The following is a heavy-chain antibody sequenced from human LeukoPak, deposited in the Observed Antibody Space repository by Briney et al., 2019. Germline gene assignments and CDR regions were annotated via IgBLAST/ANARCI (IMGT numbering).Heavy chain of an antibody. Sequence: SETLSLTCAVYGGSFSGYYWSWIRQPPGKGLEWIGEINHSGSTNYNPPLTSRVTISVDTSKIQFSLKLSSVTAADTAVYYCARWYYDFWSGYYRLGYYYMDVWGKGTTVTVSS. J-gene: IGHJ6*03. CDR1: GGSFSGYY. D-gene: IGHD3-3*01. CDR2: INHSGST. CDR3: ARWYYDFWSGYYRLGYYYMDV. V-gene: IGHV4-34*01.